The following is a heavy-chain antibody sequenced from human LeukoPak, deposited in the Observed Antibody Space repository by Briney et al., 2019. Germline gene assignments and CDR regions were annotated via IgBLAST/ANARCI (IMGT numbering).Heavy chain of an antibody. CDR2: IYYGGSS. CDR3: ARNGRGYSFDY. CDR1: GGSISTYY. D-gene: IGHD2-8*01. Sequence: SETLSLTCTVSGGSISTYYWSWIRQAPGKGLEWIGYIYYGGSSNPNPSLNSRVTMSLDTSKNQFSLKLSSVTAADTAVYYCARNGRGYSFDYWGQGTLVTVSS. J-gene: IGHJ4*02. V-gene: IGHV4-59*01.